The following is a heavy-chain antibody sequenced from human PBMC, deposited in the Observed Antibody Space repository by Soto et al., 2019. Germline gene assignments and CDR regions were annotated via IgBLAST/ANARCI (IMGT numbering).Heavy chain of an antibody. J-gene: IGHJ5*02. D-gene: IGHD3-10*01. CDR3: ARGLELSWSLDP. V-gene: IGHV1-8*01. Sequence: QVQLVQSGAEVKKPGASVKVSCKASGYTFTSYDINWVRQATGQGLEWMGWMNPNSGNTGYAQKLQGIVTMTRNTSISTAYMELSILRSEDTAMYYCARGLELSWSLDPWGQGTLVTVSS. CDR1: GYTFTSYD. CDR2: MNPNSGNT.